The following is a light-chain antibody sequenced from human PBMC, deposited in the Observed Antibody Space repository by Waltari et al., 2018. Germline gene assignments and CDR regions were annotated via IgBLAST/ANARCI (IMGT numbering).Light chain of an antibody. J-gene: IGLJ2*01. V-gene: IGLV2-23*02. Sequence: QPALTQPASVSGSPGQSITISCTGTSSDVGNNNHFCWYQKHPDKAPQRIIHEVNKRPSGVSDRFSGSKVGKPASLTISGLQAEDEADYYCLSYAATVSFGFGGGTKLTVL. CDR2: EVN. CDR3: LSYAATVSFG. CDR1: SSDVGNNNH.